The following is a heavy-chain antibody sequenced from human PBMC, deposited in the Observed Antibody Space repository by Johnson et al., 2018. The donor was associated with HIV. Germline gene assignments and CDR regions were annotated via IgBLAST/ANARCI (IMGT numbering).Heavy chain of an antibody. J-gene: IGHJ3*02. D-gene: IGHD3-22*01. CDR2: ISYDGSNK. CDR3: ARDHVIGPSFDGFDI. CDR1: GFTFSSYA. Sequence: QVQLVESGGGVVQPGRSLRLSCAASGFTFSSYAMHWVRQAPGKGLAWVAVISYDGSNKYYADSVKGRFTISRDNSKNTLYLPMNSLRAEDTAGYYCARDHVIGPSFDGFDIWGQGTMVTVSS. V-gene: IGHV3-30*04.